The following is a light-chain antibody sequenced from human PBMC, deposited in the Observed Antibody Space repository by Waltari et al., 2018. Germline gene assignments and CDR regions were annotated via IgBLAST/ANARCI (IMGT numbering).Light chain of an antibody. V-gene: IGKV4-1*01. CDR3: NQYHSGHT. Sequence: DIVMTQSPDSLAVSLGERATINCKSSQSVLYSSNNKNYLAWYQQKPGQPPKLLIYWASTRESGFPDRFSGSGYGTDFTLTISSLQAEDVAVYYGNQYHSGHTFGQGTKLEI. J-gene: IGKJ2*01. CDR2: WAS. CDR1: QSVLYSSNNKNY.